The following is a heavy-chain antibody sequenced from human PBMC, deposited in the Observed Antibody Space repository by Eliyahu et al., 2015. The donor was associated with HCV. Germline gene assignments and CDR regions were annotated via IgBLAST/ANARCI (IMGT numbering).Heavy chain of an antibody. Sequence: EVQLLESGGGLVQPGGSLRLSCAASGFTFNTYAMSWVRQAPGKGLDWVSSISSSAVSTYYADSVKGRFTISRDNSKNTLYLQMNSLRAEVTAVYYCARMGVTAAGGYWGQGTLVTVSS. CDR3: ARMGVTAAGGY. CDR1: GFTFNTYA. D-gene: IGHD6-25*01. J-gene: IGHJ4*02. CDR2: ISSSAVST. V-gene: IGHV3-23*01.